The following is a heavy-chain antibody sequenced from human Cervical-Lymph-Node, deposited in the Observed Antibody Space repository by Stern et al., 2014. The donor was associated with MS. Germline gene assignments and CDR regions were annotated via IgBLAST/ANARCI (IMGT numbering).Heavy chain of an antibody. J-gene: IGHJ4*02. Sequence: QVQLVESGGGVVQPGTSLRLSCAASGFTFRSYGMHWVRQAPGKGLEWVALVWHDGSTAYYRNSVKGRFTISRDNSNNTLFLQMNSLTAEDTAVYYCARGHIPYAYNYLFDYWGQGTLVTVSS. V-gene: IGHV3-33*01. D-gene: IGHD5-24*01. CDR3: ARGHIPYAYNYLFDY. CDR2: VWHDGSTA. CDR1: GFTFRSYG.